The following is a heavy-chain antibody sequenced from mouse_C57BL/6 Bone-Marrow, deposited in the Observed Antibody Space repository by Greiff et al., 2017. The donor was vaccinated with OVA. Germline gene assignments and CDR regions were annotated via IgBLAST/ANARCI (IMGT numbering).Heavy chain of an antibody. D-gene: IGHD1-1*01. CDR1: GYAFSSSS. V-gene: IGHV1-82*01. J-gene: IGHJ2*01. Sequence: QVQLKQSGPELVKPGASVKISCKASGYAFSSSSMNWVKQRPGKGLEWIGRIYPGDGDTNYNGKFKGKATLTADKSSSTAYMQLSSLTSEDSAVYFCARTTVDYWGQGTTLTVSS. CDR2: IYPGDGDT. CDR3: ARTTVDY.